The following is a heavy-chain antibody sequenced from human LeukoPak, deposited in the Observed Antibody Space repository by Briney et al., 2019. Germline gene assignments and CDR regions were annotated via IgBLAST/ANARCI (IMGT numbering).Heavy chain of an antibody. CDR1: GLTFSSYA. CDR2: ISYDGSNR. V-gene: IGHV3-30-3*01. Sequence: GRSLRLSCAASGLTFSSYAMHWVRRAPGGGLEWGAVISYDGSNRYYADSVKGRFTLSRDNSKNTLYLQMNSLRAEDTAVYYCVRERDYYFDYWGQGTLVTVSS. CDR3: VRERDYYFDY. D-gene: IGHD2-21*02. J-gene: IGHJ4*02.